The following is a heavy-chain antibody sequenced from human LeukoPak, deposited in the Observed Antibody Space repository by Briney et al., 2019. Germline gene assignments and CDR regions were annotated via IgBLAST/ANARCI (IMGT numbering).Heavy chain of an antibody. D-gene: IGHD2-2*01. Sequence: PGGSLRLSCAASGFTFSSYGMHWVRQAPGKGLEWVAFIRYDGSNKYYADSVKGRFTISRDNSKNTLYLQMNSLRAEDTAVYYCAKDPNCSSTSCYYYYYMDVWGKGTTVTVSS. CDR3: AKDPNCSSTSCYYYYYMDV. V-gene: IGHV3-30*02. CDR2: IRYDGSNK. CDR1: GFTFSSYG. J-gene: IGHJ6*03.